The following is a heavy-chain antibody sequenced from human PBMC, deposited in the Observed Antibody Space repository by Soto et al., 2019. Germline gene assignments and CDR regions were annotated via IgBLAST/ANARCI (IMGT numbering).Heavy chain of an antibody. D-gene: IGHD4-17*01. CDR3: ARGPDDSDVPRWDY. Sequence: QVQLVQSGAEVRKPGASVRLSCKASGYTFNSFYLHWVGKAPGQGLEWMGIIKTRGGTTAYAQNFRGRLTVTRDTSTSTLYMELSDLRSEDAAVYYCARGPDDSDVPRWDYWGQGTRVTV. CDR2: IKTRGGTT. J-gene: IGHJ4*02. CDR1: GYTFNSFY. V-gene: IGHV1-46*02.